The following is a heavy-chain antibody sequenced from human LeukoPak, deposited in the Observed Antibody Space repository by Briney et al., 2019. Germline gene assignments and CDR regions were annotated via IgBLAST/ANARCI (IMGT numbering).Heavy chain of an antibody. CDR1: GFTFSDYG. Sequence: PGGSLRLSCAASGFTFSDYGIHWVRQAPGKGLEWVAVISYDGSNIYYADSVKGRFTISRDNSKNTLYLQMNSLRAEDTAVYSCAKDTPPLCSTTSRGRGTLVTVSS. CDR3: AKDTPPLCSTTS. J-gene: IGHJ4*02. V-gene: IGHV3-30*18. D-gene: IGHD2-2*01. CDR2: ISYDGSNI.